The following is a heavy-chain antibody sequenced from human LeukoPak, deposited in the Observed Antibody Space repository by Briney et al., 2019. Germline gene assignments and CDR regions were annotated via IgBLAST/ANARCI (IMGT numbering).Heavy chain of an antibody. J-gene: IGHJ3*02. CDR2: IYHSGST. CDR3: ARGKTIAVAGTKVSAFDI. V-gene: IGHV4-38-2*02. CDR1: GYSISSGYY. Sequence: SETLSLTCTVSGYSISSGYYWGWIRQPPGKGLEWIGSIYHSGSTYYNPSLKSRVTISVDTSKNQFSLKLSSVTAADTAVYYCARGKTIAVAGTKVSAFDIWGQGTMVTVSS. D-gene: IGHD6-19*01.